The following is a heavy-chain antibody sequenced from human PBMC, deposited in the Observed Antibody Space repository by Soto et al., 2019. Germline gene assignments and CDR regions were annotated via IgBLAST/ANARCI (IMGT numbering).Heavy chain of an antibody. Sequence: QVTLKESGPVLVKPIETLTLTCTVSGFSLSNVRMGVSWIRQPPGKALEWLAHMFSNDERSYSTSQRSRLTISRDTSKSQVVLTMTNMDPVDTATYYCARSDYYYYAMDVWGQGTTVTVSS. CDR3: ARSDYYYYAMDV. CDR1: GFSLSNVRMG. V-gene: IGHV2-26*01. J-gene: IGHJ6*02. CDR2: MFSNDER.